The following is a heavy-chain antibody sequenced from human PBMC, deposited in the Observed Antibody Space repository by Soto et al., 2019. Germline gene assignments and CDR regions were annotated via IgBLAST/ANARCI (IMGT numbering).Heavy chain of an antibody. J-gene: IGHJ4*02. CDR2: TYYRSKWYY. Sequence: QVQLQQSGPGLVKPSQTLSLTCAISGDSVSSNSAAWTWIRQSPSRGLEWLGRTYYRSKWYYDFAVYLQIRITLNPLTSTNQFSLQLNSVTPEDTAVYYCARGDVYNSNTFAYWGQGILVTVSS. D-gene: IGHD1-1*01. CDR1: GDSVSSNSAA. CDR3: ARGDVYNSNTFAY. V-gene: IGHV6-1*01.